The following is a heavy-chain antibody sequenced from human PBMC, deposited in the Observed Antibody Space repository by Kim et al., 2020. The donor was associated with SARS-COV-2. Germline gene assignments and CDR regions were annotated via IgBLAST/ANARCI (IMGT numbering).Heavy chain of an antibody. D-gene: IGHD3-10*01. J-gene: IGHJ5*02. V-gene: IGHV1-8*01. Sequence: KFQGRVTMTRNTSIRTAYMELSSLRSEDTAVYYCARAMVRGVSGDWFDPWGQGTLVTVSS. CDR3: ARAMVRGVSGDWFDP.